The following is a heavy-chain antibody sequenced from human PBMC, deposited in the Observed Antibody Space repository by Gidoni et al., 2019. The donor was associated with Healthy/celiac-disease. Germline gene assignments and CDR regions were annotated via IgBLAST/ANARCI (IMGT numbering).Heavy chain of an antibody. D-gene: IGHD6-19*01. CDR3: ARHVPPINSSGWYRESYYYYGMDV. V-gene: IGHV4-59*08. CDR2: IYYSGST. J-gene: IGHJ6*02. CDR1: GGSISSYY. Sequence: QVQLQESGPGLVKPSETLSLTCTVSGGSISSYYWSWIRQPPGKGLEWIGYIYYSGSTNYNPPLKSRVTISVDTSKNQFSLKLSSVTAADTAVYYCARHVPPINSSGWYRESYYYYGMDVWGQGTTVTVSS.